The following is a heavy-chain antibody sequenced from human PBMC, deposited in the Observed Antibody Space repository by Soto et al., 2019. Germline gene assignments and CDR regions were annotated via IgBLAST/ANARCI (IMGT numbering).Heavy chain of an antibody. J-gene: IGHJ6*03. CDR1: GFTFGSYA. Sequence: EVQLLESGGGLVQPGGSLRLSCAASGFTFGSYAMNWLRQAPGRGLECVSFISGSGRTTYYAASVKGRFTVSRDNSKNTLYLQINSPRAEDTALYYCAKFRGPSYSYYSMVVWGKGNTVTVSS. CDR3: AKFRGPSYSYYSMVV. CDR2: ISGSGRTT. V-gene: IGHV3-23*01. D-gene: IGHD3-16*01.